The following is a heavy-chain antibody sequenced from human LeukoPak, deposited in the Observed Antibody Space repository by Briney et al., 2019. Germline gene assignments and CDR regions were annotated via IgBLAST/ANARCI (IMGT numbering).Heavy chain of an antibody. Sequence: VGSLRLSCAASGFSFSSSWMHWVRQVPGKGLEWVSRINDDETSTTYAESVKGRFTISRDNAKNTLFLQMNSLRAEDTAVYYCATTGSGSYYDYWGQGTLVTVSS. CDR3: ATTGSGSYYDY. V-gene: IGHV3-74*01. CDR1: GFSFSSSW. J-gene: IGHJ4*02. CDR2: INDDETST. D-gene: IGHD1-26*01.